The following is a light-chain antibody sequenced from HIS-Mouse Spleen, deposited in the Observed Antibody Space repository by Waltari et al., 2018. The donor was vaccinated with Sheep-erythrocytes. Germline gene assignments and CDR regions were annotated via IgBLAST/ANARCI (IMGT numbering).Light chain of an antibody. CDR1: SSDVGGYNY. CDR3: CSYAGSSTWV. Sequence: LTQPHSVSESPGKTVTISCTGTSSDVGGYNYVSWYQQHPGKAPKLMIYDVSKRPSGVPDRFSGSKSGNTASLTISGLQAEDEADYYCCSYAGSSTWVFGGGTKLTVL. CDR2: DVS. V-gene: IGLV2-11*01. J-gene: IGLJ3*02.